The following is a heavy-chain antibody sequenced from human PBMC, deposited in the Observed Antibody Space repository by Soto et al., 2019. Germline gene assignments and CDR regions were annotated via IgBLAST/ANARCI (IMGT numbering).Heavy chain of an antibody. D-gene: IGHD3-3*01. V-gene: IGHV4-39*01. CDR2: MYYSGST. CDR1: GYSLRTTSCF. J-gene: IGHJ4*02. CDR3: ARSSARAVRSLEWVDPLDC. Sequence: SVTLALTCSISGYSLRTTSCFWGWIRQPPGKRMEWIVSMYYSGSTYDNRSLKSRVAMCVETAKSHFSLKLMSVTAADTAVYFCARSSARAVRSLEWVDPLDCCGQGTLVAVFS.